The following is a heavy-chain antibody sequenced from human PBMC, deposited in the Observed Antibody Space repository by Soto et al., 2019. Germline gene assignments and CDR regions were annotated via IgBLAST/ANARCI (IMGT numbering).Heavy chain of an antibody. Sequence: GGSLRLSCAASGFTVSSNYMSWVRQAPGKGLEWVSVIYSGGSTYYADSVKGRFTISRHNSKNTLYLQMNSLRSEDTAVYYCARDFDTAMVTAPTRYGMDVWGQGTTVTVSS. CDR1: GFTVSSNY. D-gene: IGHD5-18*01. CDR3: ARDFDTAMVTAPTRYGMDV. CDR2: IYSGGST. J-gene: IGHJ6*02. V-gene: IGHV3-53*04.